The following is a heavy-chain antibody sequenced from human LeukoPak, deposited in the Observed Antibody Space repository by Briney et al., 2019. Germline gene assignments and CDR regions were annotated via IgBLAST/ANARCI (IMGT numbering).Heavy chain of an antibody. CDR3: ARGAYDSSGYYPLHFDY. CDR2: ISAYNGNT. J-gene: IGHJ4*02. CDR1: GYTFTSYG. V-gene: IGHV1-18*01. D-gene: IGHD3-22*01. Sequence: ASVKVSCKASGYTFTSYGISWVRQAPGQGLEWMGWISAYNGNTNYAQKLQGRVTMTTDTSTSTAYMELRSLRSGDTAVYYCARGAYDSSGYYPLHFDYWGQGTLVTVSS.